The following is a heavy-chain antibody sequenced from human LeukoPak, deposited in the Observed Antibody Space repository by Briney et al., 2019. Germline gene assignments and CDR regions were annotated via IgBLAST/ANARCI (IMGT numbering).Heavy chain of an antibody. V-gene: IGHV4-34*12. CDR3: ASGLPAVASYYYYYYMDV. CDR1: GGSFSDYY. D-gene: IGHD6-19*01. CDR2: MIHSGRT. J-gene: IGHJ6*03. Sequence: SETLSLTCAVYGGSFSDYYWSWIRQPPGKGLEWIGEMIHSGRTNYNPSLKSRVTISLDTSKNQFSLKLSSVTAADTAVYYCASGLPAVASYYYYYYMDVWGKGTTVTVSS.